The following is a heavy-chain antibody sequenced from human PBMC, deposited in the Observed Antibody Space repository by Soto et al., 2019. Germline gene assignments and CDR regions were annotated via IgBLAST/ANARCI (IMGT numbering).Heavy chain of an antibody. Sequence: ASVKVSCKASGYTFTSYGISWVRQAPGQGLEWMGWISAYNGNTNYAQKLQGRVTMTTDTSTSTAYMELRSLRSDDTAVYYCARDGGDIATGYYYGMDVWGQGTAVTVSS. J-gene: IGHJ6*01. CDR2: ISAYNGNT. D-gene: IGHD2-21*01. CDR3: ARDGGDIATGYYYGMDV. V-gene: IGHV1-18*01. CDR1: GYTFTSYG.